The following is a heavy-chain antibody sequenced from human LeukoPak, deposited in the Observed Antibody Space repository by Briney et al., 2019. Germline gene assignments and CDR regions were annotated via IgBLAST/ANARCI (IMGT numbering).Heavy chain of an antibody. CDR2: IYTGGGT. CDR1: GGSISSGHYF. D-gene: IGHD2-2*01. Sequence: PSQTLSLTCTISGGSISSGHYFWSWIRQPAGKGLEWIGRIYTGGGTNYNPSLKSRVTISIDTSKNQFSLKLSSVTAADTAVYYCARAGGNQLLLSRPMDVWGKGTTVTVSS. J-gene: IGHJ6*04. CDR3: ARAGGNQLLLSRPMDV. V-gene: IGHV4-61*02.